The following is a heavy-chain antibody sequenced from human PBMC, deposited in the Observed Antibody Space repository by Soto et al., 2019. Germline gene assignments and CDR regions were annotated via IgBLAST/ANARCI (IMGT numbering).Heavy chain of an antibody. CDR3: ARQIYDSDTGPNFQYYFDS. CDR2: IYPGDSDT. CDR1: GYNFATYW. V-gene: IGHV5-51*01. Sequence: PGESLKISCKGSGYNFATYWIGWVRQIPGKGPEWMGIIYPGDSDTRYTPSFQGQVTISADKSEGASYVHWDSLKASDTAMYYCARQIYDSDTGPNFQYYFDSWGQGTPVTVSS. J-gene: IGHJ4*02. D-gene: IGHD3-22*01.